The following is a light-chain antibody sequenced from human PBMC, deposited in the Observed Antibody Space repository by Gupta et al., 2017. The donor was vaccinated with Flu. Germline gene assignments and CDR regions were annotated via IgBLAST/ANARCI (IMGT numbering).Light chain of an antibody. V-gene: IGKV3-11*01. CDR2: DTS. CDR3: QQPDNWPLYI. J-gene: IGKJ2*01. Sequence: EVVLTQSPVTLSLSPGDRATLSCRASQSVSYYLGWYQQKPGQAPRLLIYDTSNRHTGNAARFSGSGFGKDVTLTTSSREQEDFAVYYCQQPDNWPLYIFGQGTKMDFK. CDR1: QSVSYY.